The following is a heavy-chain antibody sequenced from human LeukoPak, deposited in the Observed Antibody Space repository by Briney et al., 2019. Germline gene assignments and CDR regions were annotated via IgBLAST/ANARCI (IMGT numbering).Heavy chain of an antibody. Sequence: SETLSLTCTVSGDSISTYYWSWIRQPAGKGLEWIGRFHTSGSTIYNPSLKSRVTMSVDTPKNQFSLKLSSVTAADTAVYYCARSSNWIFGYGMDVWGQGTTVTVSS. V-gene: IGHV4-4*07. CDR1: GDSISTYY. D-gene: IGHD3-3*01. CDR3: ARSSNWIFGYGMDV. CDR2: FHTSGST. J-gene: IGHJ6*02.